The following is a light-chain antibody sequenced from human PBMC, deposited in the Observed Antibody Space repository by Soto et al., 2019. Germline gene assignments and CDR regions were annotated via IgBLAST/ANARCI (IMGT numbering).Light chain of an antibody. J-gene: IGKJ1*01. CDR2: KAS. V-gene: IGKV1-5*03. Sequence: IQMNQSPSSLSASVGDRVTIPCRASQTISSWLAWYQQKPGKAPKLLIYKASTLKSGVPSRFSGSGSGTEFTLTISSLQPDDFATYYCQHYNSYSEAFGQGTKVDI. CDR3: QHYNSYSEA. CDR1: QTISSW.